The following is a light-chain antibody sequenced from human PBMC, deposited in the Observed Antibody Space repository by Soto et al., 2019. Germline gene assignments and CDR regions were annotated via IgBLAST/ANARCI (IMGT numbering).Light chain of an antibody. Sequence: EIVLTQSPGTLSLSPGERATLSCRASQSVSSYLAWYQQKPGQAPRLLIYDASNRATGIPARFSGSGSGTDFTLTISSLEPEDFAVYYCQQRSNWPTFGPGTKV. CDR2: DAS. CDR3: QQRSNWPT. J-gene: IGKJ3*01. CDR1: QSVSSY. V-gene: IGKV3-11*01.